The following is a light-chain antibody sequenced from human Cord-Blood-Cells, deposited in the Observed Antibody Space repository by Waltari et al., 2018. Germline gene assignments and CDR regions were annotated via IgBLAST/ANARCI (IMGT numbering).Light chain of an antibody. CDR2: AAA. J-gene: IGKJ1*01. V-gene: IGKV1-39*01. Sequence: DIQMTQSPSSLSASVGDRVTITCRASKSINSYLNWYQQKPGTAPKRLIYAAASLQSGVPSRFSGSGSGTDFTRTISSLQPDDVATYYCQQSYSTPCTFGQGTKVEIK. CDR3: QQSYSTPCT. CDR1: KSINSY.